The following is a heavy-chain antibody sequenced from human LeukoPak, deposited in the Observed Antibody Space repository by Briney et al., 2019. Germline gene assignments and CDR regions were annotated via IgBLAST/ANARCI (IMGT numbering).Heavy chain of an antibody. CDR3: AKRYCSSTSCYTGGRYFDY. Sequence: GGSLRLSCAASGFTFSSYSMNWVRQAPGKGLEWVSAISGSGGSTYYADSVKGRFTISRDNSKNTLYLQMNSLRAEDTAVYYCAKRYCSSTSCYTGGRYFDYWGQGTLVTVSS. CDR2: ISGSGGST. D-gene: IGHD2-2*02. J-gene: IGHJ4*02. CDR1: GFTFSSYS. V-gene: IGHV3-23*01.